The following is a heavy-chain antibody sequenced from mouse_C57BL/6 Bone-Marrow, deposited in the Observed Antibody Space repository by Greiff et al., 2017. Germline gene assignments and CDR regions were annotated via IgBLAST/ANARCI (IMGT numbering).Heavy chain of an antibody. CDR3: TTHDGYSYYFDY. CDR2: IDPENGDT. Sequence: VQLQQSGAELVRPGASVKLSCTASGFNIKDDYMHWVKQRPEQGLEWIGWIDPENGDTEYASKFQGKATRTADTSSNTAYLQLSSLTSEDTAVYYWTTHDGYSYYFDYWGQGTTLTVSS. CDR1: GFNIKDDY. V-gene: IGHV14-4*01. J-gene: IGHJ2*01. D-gene: IGHD2-3*01.